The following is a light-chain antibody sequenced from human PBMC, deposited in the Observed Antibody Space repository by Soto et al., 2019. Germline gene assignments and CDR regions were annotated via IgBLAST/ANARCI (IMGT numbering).Light chain of an antibody. CDR2: GAS. V-gene: IGKV3-20*01. CDR3: QQYGSSGT. Sequence: EIVLTQSPGTLSRSPGERATLSCRASQSVSNNYLAWYKQKPGQAPGLLIYGASNRATGIPDRLSGSASGTEFTLTISRLEPEDFAVYYCQQYGSSGTFGHGTQVDIK. J-gene: IGKJ1*01. CDR1: QSVSNNY.